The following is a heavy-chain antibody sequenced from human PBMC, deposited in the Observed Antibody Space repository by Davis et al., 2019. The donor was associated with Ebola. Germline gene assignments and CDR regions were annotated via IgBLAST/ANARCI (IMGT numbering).Heavy chain of an antibody. CDR3: ARHRGVAIMSHAFDI. J-gene: IGHJ3*02. CDR2: IYYSGST. CDR1: GGSISGYY. D-gene: IGHD5-24*01. V-gene: IGHV4-59*08. Sequence: GSLRLSCTVSGGSISGYYWSWIRQPPGKGLEWIGYIYYSGSTNYNPSLKSRVTISVDTSKNQFSLKLSSVTAADTAVYYCARHRGVAIMSHAFDIWGQGTMVTVSS.